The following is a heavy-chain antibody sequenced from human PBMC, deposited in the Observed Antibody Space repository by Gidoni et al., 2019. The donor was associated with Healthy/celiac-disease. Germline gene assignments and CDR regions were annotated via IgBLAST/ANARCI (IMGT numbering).Heavy chain of an antibody. V-gene: IGHV3-9*01. CDR1: GFPFDDYA. CDR2: ISWNSGSI. D-gene: IGHD3-9*01. CDR3: AKDSARFPLRYFDWALDY. J-gene: IGHJ4*02. Sequence: EVQLVESGGGLVQPGRSLSLSCAASGFPFDDYAMHWVRQAPGKGLEWVSGISWNSGSIGYADSVKGRFTISRDNAKNSLYLQMNSLRAEDTALYYCAKDSARFPLRYFDWALDYWGQGTLVTVSS.